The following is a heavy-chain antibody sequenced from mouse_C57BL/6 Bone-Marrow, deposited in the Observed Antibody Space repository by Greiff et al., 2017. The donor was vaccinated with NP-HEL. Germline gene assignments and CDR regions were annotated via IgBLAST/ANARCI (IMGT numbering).Heavy chain of an antibody. V-gene: IGHV1-63*01. Sequence: VKLMESGAELVRPGTSVKMSCKASGYTFTNYWIGWAKQRPGHGLEWIGDIYPGGGYTNYNEKFKGKATLTADKSSSTAYMQFSSLTSEDSAIYYCARSLYGRGFAYWGQGTLVTVSA. D-gene: IGHD1-1*01. CDR3: ARSLYGRGFAY. J-gene: IGHJ3*01. CDR2: IYPGGGYT. CDR1: GYTFTNYW.